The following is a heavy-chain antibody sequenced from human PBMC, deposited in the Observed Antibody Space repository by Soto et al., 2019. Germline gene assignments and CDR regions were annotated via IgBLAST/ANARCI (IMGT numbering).Heavy chain of an antibody. J-gene: IGHJ6*02. CDR3: AKNMVRGVIYYYYGMDV. Sequence: QVQLVESGGGVVQPGRSLRLSCADSGFTFSSYGRHWVRQAPGKGLEWVAVISYDGSNKYYADSVKGRFTISRDNSKNTLYLQMNSLRAEDTAMYYCAKNMVRGVIYYYYGMDVWGQGTTVTVSS. D-gene: IGHD3-10*01. CDR2: ISYDGSNK. V-gene: IGHV3-30*18. CDR1: GFTFSSYG.